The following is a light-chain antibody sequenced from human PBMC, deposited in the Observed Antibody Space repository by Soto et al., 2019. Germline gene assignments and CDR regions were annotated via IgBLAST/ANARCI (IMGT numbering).Light chain of an antibody. J-gene: IGKJ1*01. V-gene: IGKV1-5*01. Sequence: IQMTQSPSTLSASIGDTVTITCRASQSINRWLAWYQQKPGEAPKLLIYDASSLESVVPSRFSGTGSGTEFTLIISSLQPDDFATYYCQQYGSYWTFDQGTKVEIK. CDR2: DAS. CDR3: QQYGSYWT. CDR1: QSINRW.